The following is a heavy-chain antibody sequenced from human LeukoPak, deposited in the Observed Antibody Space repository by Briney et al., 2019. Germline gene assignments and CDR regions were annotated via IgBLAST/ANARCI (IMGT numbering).Heavy chain of an antibody. J-gene: IGHJ4*02. Sequence: SETLSLTCSVSGGSISSYYWSWIRQPPGKGLEWIGYIYYSGSTNYNPSLKSRVTISVDTSKNQFSLKLSSVTAADTAVYYCARGGSGYYFDYWGQGTLVTVSS. CDR1: GGSISSYY. CDR3: ARGGSGYYFDY. D-gene: IGHD3-3*01. V-gene: IGHV4-59*01. CDR2: IYYSGST.